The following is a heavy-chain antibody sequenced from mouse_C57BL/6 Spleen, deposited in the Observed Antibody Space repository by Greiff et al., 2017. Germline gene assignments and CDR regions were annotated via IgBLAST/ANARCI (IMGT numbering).Heavy chain of an antibody. Sequence: QVQLQQPGAELVKPGASVKLSCKASGYTFTSYWMQWVKQRPGQGLEWIGEIDPSDSYTNYNQKFKGKATLTVDTSSSTAYMQLSSLTSEDSAVYYCARRGLYNLAMDYWGQGTSVTVSS. D-gene: IGHD1-3*01. CDR2: IDPSDSYT. J-gene: IGHJ4*01. CDR3: ARRGLYNLAMDY. V-gene: IGHV1-50*01. CDR1: GYTFTSYW.